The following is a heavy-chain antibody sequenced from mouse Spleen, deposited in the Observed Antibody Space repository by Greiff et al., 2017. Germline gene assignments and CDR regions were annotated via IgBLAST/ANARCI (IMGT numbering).Heavy chain of an antibody. CDR3: AKSHGNYSYWYFDV. J-gene: IGHJ1*01. Sequence: VRLVESGPGLVQPSQSLSITCTVSGFSLTSYGVHWVRQSPGKGLEWLGVIWRGGSTDYNAAFMSRLSITKDNSKSQVFFKMNSLQADDTAIYYCAKSHGNYSYWYFDVWGAGTTVTVSS. D-gene: IGHD2-1*01. CDR2: IWRGGST. CDR1: GFSLTSYG. V-gene: IGHV2-5*01.